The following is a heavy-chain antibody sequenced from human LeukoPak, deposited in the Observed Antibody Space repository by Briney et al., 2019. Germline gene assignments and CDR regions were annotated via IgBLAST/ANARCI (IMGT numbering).Heavy chain of an antibody. Sequence: GGSLRLSCAASGFTFSSYWMSWVRQAPGKGLEWVSSISSSSSYIYYADSVKGRFTISRDNAKNSLYLQMNGLRAEDTAMYYCAREKVTGTNPLFTRPNYYMDVWGKGTTVTVSS. J-gene: IGHJ6*03. D-gene: IGHD6-19*01. CDR2: ISSSSSYI. CDR1: GFTFSSYW. CDR3: AREKVTGTNPLFTRPNYYMDV. V-gene: IGHV3-21*01.